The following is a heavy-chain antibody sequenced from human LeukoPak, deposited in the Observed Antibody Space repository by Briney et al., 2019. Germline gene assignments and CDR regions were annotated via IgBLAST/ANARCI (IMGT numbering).Heavy chain of an antibody. V-gene: IGHV3-30*01. J-gene: IGHJ1*01. Sequence: GRSLRLSCAVSGFTFNRYAMHWVRQAPDKGLEWVAVISYDGSNKYHADSVRGRFTISRDNSENTLCLQMNSLRAEDTAVYYCADGYNPYFQHWGQGTLVIVSS. CDR2: ISYDGSNK. CDR3: ADGYNPYFQH. D-gene: IGHD5-24*01. CDR1: GFTFNRYA.